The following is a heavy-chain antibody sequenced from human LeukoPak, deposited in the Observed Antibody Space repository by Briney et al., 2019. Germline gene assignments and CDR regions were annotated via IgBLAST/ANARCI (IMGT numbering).Heavy chain of an antibody. V-gene: IGHV1-24*01. Sequence: ASVKVSCKVSGYTLTELSMHWVRQAPGKGLEWMGGFDPEDGETIYAQKFQGRVTLTTDTSTSTAYMELRSLRSDDTAIYYCARDRFGVRSGSCDYWGQGTLLTVSS. J-gene: IGHJ4*02. CDR3: ARDRFGVRSGSCDY. D-gene: IGHD1-26*01. CDR2: FDPEDGET. CDR1: GYTLTELS.